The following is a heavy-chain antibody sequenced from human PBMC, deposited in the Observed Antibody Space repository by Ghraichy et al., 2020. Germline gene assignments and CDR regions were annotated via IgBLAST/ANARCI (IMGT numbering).Heavy chain of an antibody. CDR2: IRGRSENA. V-gene: IGHV3-21*01. Sequence: GGSLRLSCVGSGFSFTSYSMNWVRQAPGKGLEWVSSIRGRSENAHYADSVKGRFTISRDNSKRSLYLQMKSLRAEDTGLYFCARDYDSSGVYYYYGLDVWGQGTTVTVSP. CDR1: GFSFTSYS. J-gene: IGHJ6*01. D-gene: IGHD3-22*01. CDR3: ARDYDSSGVYYYYGLDV.